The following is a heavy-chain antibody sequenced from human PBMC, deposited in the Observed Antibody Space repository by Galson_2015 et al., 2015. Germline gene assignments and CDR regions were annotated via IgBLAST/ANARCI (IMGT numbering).Heavy chain of an antibody. V-gene: IGHV3-9*01. J-gene: IGHJ3*02. CDR3: AKVATAGYAFDI. Sequence: SLRLSCAASGFTFDDYAMHWVRQAPGKGLGWVSGISWNSGSIGYADSVKGRFTISRDNAKNSLYLQMNSLRAEDTALYYCAKVATAGYAFDIWGQGTMVTVSS. CDR1: GFTFDDYA. D-gene: IGHD5-12*01. CDR2: ISWNSGSI.